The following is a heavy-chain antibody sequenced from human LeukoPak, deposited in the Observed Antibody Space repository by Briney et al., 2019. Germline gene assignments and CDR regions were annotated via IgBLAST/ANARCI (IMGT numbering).Heavy chain of an antibody. D-gene: IGHD3-3*01. CDR1: GGSISSYY. CDR3: ARGRKYYDFWSGYPDYYYYYGMDV. J-gene: IGHJ6*02. V-gene: IGHV4-34*01. Sequence: SETLSLTCTVSGGSISSYYWSWIRQPPGKGLEWIGEINHSGSTNYNPSLKSRVTISVDTSKNQFSLKLSSVTAADTAVYYCARGRKYYDFWSGYPDYYYYYGMDVWGQGTTVTVSS. CDR2: INHSGST.